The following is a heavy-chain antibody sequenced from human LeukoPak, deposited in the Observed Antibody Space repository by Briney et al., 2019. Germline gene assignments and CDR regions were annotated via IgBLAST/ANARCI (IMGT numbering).Heavy chain of an antibody. D-gene: IGHD3-16*02. J-gene: IGHJ3*02. Sequence: PSETLSLTCTVSGGSISSGSYYWRWIRQPAGKGLEWLGRIYTSGSTNYNPSLKSRVTISVDTSKNQFSLKLSSVTAADTAVYYCARVPYDYVWGSYPKDAFDIWGQGTMVTVSS. V-gene: IGHV4-61*02. CDR3: ARVPYDYVWGSYPKDAFDI. CDR1: GGSISSGSYY. CDR2: IYTSGST.